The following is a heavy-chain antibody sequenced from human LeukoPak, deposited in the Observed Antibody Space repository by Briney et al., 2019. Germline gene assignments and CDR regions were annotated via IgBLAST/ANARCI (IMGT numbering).Heavy chain of an antibody. CDR2: IHKSAIT. J-gene: IGHJ2*01. CDR3: ARVGTTGWYFDL. Sequence: GGSLRLSCAASGFTVSSNYMTWVRQAPGKGLEWVSVIHKSAITYYADTVKGRFTISRDNSKNTLYLQMNSLRAEDTAVYYCARVGTTGWYFDLWGRGTLVTVSS. D-gene: IGHD7-27*01. V-gene: IGHV3-53*01. CDR1: GFTVSSNY.